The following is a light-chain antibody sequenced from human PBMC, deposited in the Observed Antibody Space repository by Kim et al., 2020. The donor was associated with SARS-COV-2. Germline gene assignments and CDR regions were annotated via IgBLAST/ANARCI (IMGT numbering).Light chain of an antibody. J-gene: IGKJ1*01. Sequence: ESVGDRVTITCRASQSISSWLAWYQQKPGKAPKLLIYKASSLESGVPSRFSGSGSGTEFTLTISSLQPDDFATYYCQQYNSYSHTFGQGTKVDIK. CDR1: QSISSW. V-gene: IGKV1-5*03. CDR2: KAS. CDR3: QQYNSYSHT.